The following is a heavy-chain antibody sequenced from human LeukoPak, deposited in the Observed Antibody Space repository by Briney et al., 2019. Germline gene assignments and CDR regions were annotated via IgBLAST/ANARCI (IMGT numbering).Heavy chain of an antibody. J-gene: IGHJ6*04. CDR3: ARDIGAPTDV. D-gene: IGHD3-16*01. CDR2: IKQDGSEK. V-gene: IGHV3-7*01. Sequence: PGGSLRLSCAASGFTFSSYWMSWVRQAPGKGLEWVANIKQDGSEKYSVDSVNGRFTISRDNAKNSLYLQMNNLRAEDTAVYYCARDIGAPTDVWGKRTTVTVSS. CDR1: GFTFSSYW.